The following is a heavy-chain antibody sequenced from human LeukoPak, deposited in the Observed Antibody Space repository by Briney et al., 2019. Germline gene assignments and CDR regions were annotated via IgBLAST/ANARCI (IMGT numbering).Heavy chain of an antibody. CDR2: ISAYNGNT. CDR3: AXXRYGWSGSYYDWFDP. D-gene: IGHD1-26*01. CDR1: GYTFTSYG. Sequence: ASVKVSCKASGYTFTSYGISWVRQAPGQGLEWMGWISAYNGNTNYAQKLQGRVTMTTDTSTSTAYMELRSLRSDDTAVYYCAXXRYGWSGSYYDWFDPWGQGTLVTVSS. J-gene: IGHJ5*02. V-gene: IGHV1-18*01.